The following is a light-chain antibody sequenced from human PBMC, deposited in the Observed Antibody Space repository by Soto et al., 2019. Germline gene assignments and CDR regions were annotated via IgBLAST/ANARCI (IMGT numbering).Light chain of an antibody. J-gene: IGLJ1*01. CDR2: EVT. CDR3: SSYTTSNTPYV. V-gene: IGLV2-14*01. CDR1: SSDVGAYHF. Sequence: QSALTQPASVSGYPGQSITISCTGSSSDVGAYHFVSWYQHHPGKAPKLFLYEVTARPSGVSSRFSGSKSGNTASLTISGLQADDEATYYCSSYTTSNTPYVFGTGTKV.